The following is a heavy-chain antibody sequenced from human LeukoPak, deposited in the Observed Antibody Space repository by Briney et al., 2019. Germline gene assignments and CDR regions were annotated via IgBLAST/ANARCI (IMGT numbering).Heavy chain of an antibody. Sequence: ETGGSLRLSCAASGFTFSSYAMSWVRQAPGKGLEWVSSISSSSSYIYYADSVKGRFTISRDNAKNSLYLQMNSLRAEDTAVYYCARDGDYYDSSGYYWGYYYYGMDVWGQGTRSPSP. CDR1: GFTFSSYA. D-gene: IGHD3-22*01. CDR2: ISSSSSYI. CDR3: ARDGDYYDSSGYYWGYYYYGMDV. J-gene: IGHJ6*02. V-gene: IGHV3-21*01.